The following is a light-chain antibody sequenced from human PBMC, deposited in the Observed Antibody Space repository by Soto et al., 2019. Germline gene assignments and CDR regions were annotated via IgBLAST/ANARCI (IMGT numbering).Light chain of an antibody. Sequence: DVVMTQSPLSLPVTLGQPASISCRSSQSLLSSDGNTFLNWFQQRPGQSPRRLIYEVSNRDSGVPDRFNGSGSGTDFTLKISRVEAEDVGVYYCMQGSHWPPWTFGQGTKVEIK. CDR1: QSLLSSDGNTF. J-gene: IGKJ1*01. V-gene: IGKV2-30*01. CDR3: MQGSHWPPWT. CDR2: EVS.